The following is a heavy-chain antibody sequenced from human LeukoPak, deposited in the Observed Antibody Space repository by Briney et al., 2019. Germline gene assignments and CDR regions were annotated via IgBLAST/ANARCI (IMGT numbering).Heavy chain of an antibody. J-gene: IGHJ4*02. CDR1: GYTFTSYD. V-gene: IGHV1-8*01. Sequence: ASVKVSRKASGYTFTSYDINWVRQATGQGLEWMGWMNPNSGNTGYAQKFQGRVTMTRDTSTSTVYMELSSLRSEDTAVYYCARDLPYYYDSSGYYYGFDYWGQGTLVTVSS. D-gene: IGHD3-22*01. CDR2: MNPNSGNT. CDR3: ARDLPYYYDSSGYYYGFDY.